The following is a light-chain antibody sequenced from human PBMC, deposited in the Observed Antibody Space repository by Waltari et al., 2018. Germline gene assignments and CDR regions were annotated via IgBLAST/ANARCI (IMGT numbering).Light chain of an antibody. CDR2: DVY. CDR3: NSYTSTTTPNWV. CDR1: SSNLV. Sequence: QSTLTQPASVSGSTGQSITISCTGVSSNLVSWYKQLPGKVPKLILYDVYNRPSGVSIRFSVSKSGNTASLTISGLQAEDEADYYCNSYTSTTTPNWVFGGGTKLTVL. J-gene: IGLJ3*02. V-gene: IGLV2-14*03.